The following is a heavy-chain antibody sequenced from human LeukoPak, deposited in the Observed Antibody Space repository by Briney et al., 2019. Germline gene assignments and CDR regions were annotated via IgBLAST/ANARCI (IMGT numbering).Heavy chain of an antibody. J-gene: IGHJ4*02. CDR1: GYSISSGYY. CDR3: ARPSSGY. CDR2: INHSGST. Sequence: SETLSLTCTVSGYSISSGYYWGWIRQPPGKGLEWIGSINHSGSTNYNPSLKSRVTISVDTSKNQFSLKLSSVTAADTAVYYCARPSSGYWGQGTLVTVSS. V-gene: IGHV4-38-2*02. D-gene: IGHD3-22*01.